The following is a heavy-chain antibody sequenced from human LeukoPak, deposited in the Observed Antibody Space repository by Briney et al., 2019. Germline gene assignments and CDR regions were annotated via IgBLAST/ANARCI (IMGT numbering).Heavy chain of an antibody. D-gene: IGHD6-19*01. V-gene: IGHV3-30*03. CDR1: GFTFSSYG. J-gene: IGHJ4*02. CDR2: ISYDGSNK. Sequence: GRSLRLSCAASGFTFSSYGMHWVRQAPGKGLEWVAVISYDGSNKYYADSVKGRFTISRDNSKNTLYLQMNSLRAEDTAVYYCARLRRYSSGWYQKIGFDYWGQGTLVTVSS. CDR3: ARLRRYSSGWYQKIGFDY.